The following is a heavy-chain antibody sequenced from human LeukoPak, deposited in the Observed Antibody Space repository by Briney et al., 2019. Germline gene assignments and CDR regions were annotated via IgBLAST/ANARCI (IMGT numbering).Heavy chain of an antibody. J-gene: IGHJ4*02. Sequence: GSLRLSCAASGLTFRSYAMNWVRQAPGKGLEWIGEINHSGSTNYNPSLKSRVTISVDTSKNQFSLKLSSVTAADTAVYYCAIHGRRWLQTFDYWGQGTLVTVSS. CDR1: GLTFRSYA. CDR3: AIHGRRWLQTFDY. D-gene: IGHD5-24*01. V-gene: IGHV4-34*08. CDR2: INHSGST.